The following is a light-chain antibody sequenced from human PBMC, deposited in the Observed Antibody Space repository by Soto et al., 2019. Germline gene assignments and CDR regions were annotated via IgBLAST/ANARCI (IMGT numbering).Light chain of an antibody. J-gene: IGKJ4*01. V-gene: IGKV3D-15*01. Sequence: EIGLTQSAGTLSLTQGERATLSCRASQGFTSNYLAWYQQKPGQAPRLLIYGASTRATGIPARFSGSGSGTEFTLTISSLQSEDFAVYYCQQYNNWPLTFGGGTKVDIK. CDR1: QGFTSN. CDR2: GAS. CDR3: QQYNNWPLT.